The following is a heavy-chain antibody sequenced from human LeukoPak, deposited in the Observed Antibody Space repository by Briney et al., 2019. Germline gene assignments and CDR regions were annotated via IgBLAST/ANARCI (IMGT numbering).Heavy chain of an antibody. J-gene: IGHJ4*02. CDR3: ARHGNGGTFPLDF. Sequence: SETLSLTCTVSWVSLTNYFWSCIRQPPGKGLEWIGHIYYTGLTTYNPSLRTRLTISLDRSKNRCSLKWNSVTDTDTLIYYCARHGNGGTFPLDFWGQGTLVSVSS. D-gene: IGHD1-1*01. CDR2: IYYTGLT. CDR1: WVSLTNYF. V-gene: IGHV4-59*08.